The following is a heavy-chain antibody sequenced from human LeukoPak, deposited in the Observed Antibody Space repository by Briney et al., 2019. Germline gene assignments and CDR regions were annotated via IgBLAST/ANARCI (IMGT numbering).Heavy chain of an antibody. CDR1: GFTFSSYS. Sequence: GGSLRLSCAASGFTFSSYSMNWVRQAPGKGLEWVSYISSSSSTIYYADSVKGRFTISRDNAKNSLYLQMNSLRAEDTAVYYCAREYYYGSGSSRVGDYWGQGTLVTVSS. J-gene: IGHJ4*02. D-gene: IGHD3-10*01. V-gene: IGHV3-48*01. CDR2: ISSSSSTI. CDR3: AREYYYGSGSSRVGDY.